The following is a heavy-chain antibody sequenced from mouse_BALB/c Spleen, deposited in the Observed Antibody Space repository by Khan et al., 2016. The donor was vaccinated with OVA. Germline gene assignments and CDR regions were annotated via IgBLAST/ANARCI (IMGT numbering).Heavy chain of an antibody. V-gene: IGHV1S29*02. CDR2: IYPYNGGT. CDR3: ARGYHWYFDV. D-gene: IGHD2-2*01. J-gene: IGHJ1*01. CDR1: GYTFTDYN. Sequence: ERLQQSGPELVKPGASVKISCKASGYTFTDYNMHWVKQSHGKSLEWIGYIYPYNGGTGYNQKFKSKATLTVDNSSSTAYMELRSLTSEDSAVYYCARGYHWYFDVWGAGTTVTVSS.